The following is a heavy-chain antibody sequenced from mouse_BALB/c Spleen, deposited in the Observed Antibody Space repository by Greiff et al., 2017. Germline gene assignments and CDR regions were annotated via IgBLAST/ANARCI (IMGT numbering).Heavy chain of an antibody. V-gene: IGHV5-6-5*01. Sequence: EVMLVESGGGLVKPGGSLKLSCAASGFTFSSYAMSWVRQTPEKRLEWVASISSGGSTYYPDSVKGRFTISRDNARNILYLQMSSLRSEDTAMYYCARAYARRGYYAMDYWGQGTSVTVSS. J-gene: IGHJ4*01. CDR2: ISSGGST. D-gene: IGHD6-5*01. CDR1: GFTFSSYA. CDR3: ARAYARRGYYAMDY.